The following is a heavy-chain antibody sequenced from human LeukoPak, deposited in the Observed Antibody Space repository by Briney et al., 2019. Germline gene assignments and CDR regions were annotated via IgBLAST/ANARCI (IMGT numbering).Heavy chain of an antibody. CDR2: TYYRSKWYN. V-gene: IGHV6-1*01. CDR3: ARDGGYCSSTSCFRWFDP. Sequence: SQTLSLTWAISGDSVSSNSAAWNWIRRYPSRGLEWLGRTYYRSKWYNDYAVSVKSRITINPDTSKNQFSLQLNSVTPEDTAVYYCARDGGYCSSTSCFRWFDPWGQGTLVTVSS. J-gene: IGHJ5*02. CDR1: GDSVSSNSAA. D-gene: IGHD2-2*01.